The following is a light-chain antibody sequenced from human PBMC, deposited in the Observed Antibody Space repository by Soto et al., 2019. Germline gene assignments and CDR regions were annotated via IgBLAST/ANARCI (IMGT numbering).Light chain of an antibody. CDR3: QQSYRTPHT. CDR2: AAS. J-gene: IGKJ2*01. V-gene: IGKV1-39*01. Sequence: DIQMTQSPSSLSASVGDRVTITCRASQGVSGYLLRYQQRHGRAPKLLIYAASNLLSEVPSRFSGSGSGANFTLTITSLQPEDFATYYCQQSYRTPHTFGQGTKLETK. CDR1: QGVSGY.